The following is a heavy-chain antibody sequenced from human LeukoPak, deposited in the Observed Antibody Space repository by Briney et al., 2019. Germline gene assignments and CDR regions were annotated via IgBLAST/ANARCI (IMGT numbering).Heavy chain of an antibody. CDR3: ARGVGDCSSTSCYHWFDP. CDR2: INPNSGGT. J-gene: IGHJ5*02. CDR1: GYTFTGYY. D-gene: IGHD2-2*01. V-gene: IGHV1-2*02. Sequence: ASVRVSCKASGYTFTGYYMHWVRQAPGQGLEWMGWINPNSGGTTYAQKFQGRVTMTRDTSISTAYMELSRLRSDDTAVYYCARGVGDCSSTSCYHWFDPWGQGTLVTVSS.